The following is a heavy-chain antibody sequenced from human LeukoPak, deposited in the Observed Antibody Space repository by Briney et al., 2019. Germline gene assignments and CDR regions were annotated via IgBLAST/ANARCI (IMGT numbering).Heavy chain of an antibody. J-gene: IGHJ5*02. D-gene: IGHD3-22*01. V-gene: IGHV3-30*03. CDR2: ISYDGSNK. CDR1: VFTFSSYG. CDR3: VTDGYDSSCYSFRMFREYNRFDP. Sequence: GVSLRLSCAASVFTFSSYGMHWVRQAPGKGREWVAVISYDGSNKYYADSVKGRFTIARDNSKNTLYLQMNSLRGEDTAVYYCVTDGYDSSCYSFRMFREYNRFDPWGQGTLVTVSS.